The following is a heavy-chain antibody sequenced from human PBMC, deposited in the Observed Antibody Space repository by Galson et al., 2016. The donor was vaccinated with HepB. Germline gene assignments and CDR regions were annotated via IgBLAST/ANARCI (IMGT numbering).Heavy chain of an antibody. D-gene: IGHD6-19*01. CDR1: GFSLDTSGVG. J-gene: IGHJ4*02. V-gene: IGHV2-5*01. CDR3: AHRPSYSSGLTPLFDY. Sequence: PALGIPTHPLTLTYTFSGFSLDTSGVGGGWLRQPPGKALEWPALIYVNDDKRYSPHSKIRLNITKETSKNQVVLTVTNVDPVDTATYYCAHRPSYSSGLTPLFDYWGQGTLVTVSS. CDR2: IYVNDDK.